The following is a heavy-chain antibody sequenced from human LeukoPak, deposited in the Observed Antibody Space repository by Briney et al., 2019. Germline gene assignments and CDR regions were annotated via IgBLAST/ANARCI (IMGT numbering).Heavy chain of an antibody. V-gene: IGHV4-59*01. Sequence: SETLSLTCTVSGGSFSDYYWNWIRQPPGKGLEWIGYFSYTGSTNYNPSLRGRVTLSVDTSKNQFSLKLSSVTAADTAVYYCARIPARRIVITPAYFDLWGMGTLVTVSS. CDR2: FSYTGST. CDR1: GGSFSDYY. CDR3: ARIPARRIVITPAYFDL. J-gene: IGHJ4*02. D-gene: IGHD3-16*01.